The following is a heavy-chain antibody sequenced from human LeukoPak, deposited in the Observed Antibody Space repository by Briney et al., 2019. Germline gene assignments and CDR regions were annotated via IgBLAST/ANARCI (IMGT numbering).Heavy chain of an antibody. J-gene: IGHJ4*02. Sequence: TGGSLRLSCAASGFTFSSYAMSWVRQAPGKGLEWVSAISCSGGSTYYADSVKGRFTISRDNSKNTLYLQMNSLRAEDTAVYYCAKGLSYILTGYRELNYFDYWGQGTLVTVSS. CDR1: GFTFSSYA. D-gene: IGHD3-9*01. CDR2: ISCSGGST. V-gene: IGHV3-23*01. CDR3: AKGLSYILTGYRELNYFDY.